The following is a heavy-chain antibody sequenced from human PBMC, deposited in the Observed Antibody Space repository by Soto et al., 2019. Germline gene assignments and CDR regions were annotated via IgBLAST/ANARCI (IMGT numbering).Heavy chain of an antibody. J-gene: IGHJ5*02. CDR2: IYYSGST. CDR3: ASGESMITFGGDWFDP. Sequence: ASETLSLTCTVSGGSISSSSYYWGWIRQPPGKGLEWIGSIYYSGSTYYNPSLKSRVTISVDTSKNQFSLKLSSVTAADTAVYYCASGESMITFGGDWFDPWGQGTLVTVSS. V-gene: IGHV4-39*01. CDR1: GGSISSSSYY. D-gene: IGHD3-16*01.